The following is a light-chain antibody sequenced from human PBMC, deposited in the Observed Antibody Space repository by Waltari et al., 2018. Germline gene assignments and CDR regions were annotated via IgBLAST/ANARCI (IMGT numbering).Light chain of an antibody. V-gene: IGKV3D-15*01. CDR1: QSVGVD. CDR2: GAS. J-gene: IGKJ2*01. Sequence: EIVMTQSPATLPVSPGERATLSCRASQSVGVDVAWYPQKPGQAPRLLIYGASNRATGISARFSGSGSGTEFTLTINSLQSEDFAIYYCQQYNKWPPYTFGQGTKLEIK. CDR3: QQYNKWPPYT.